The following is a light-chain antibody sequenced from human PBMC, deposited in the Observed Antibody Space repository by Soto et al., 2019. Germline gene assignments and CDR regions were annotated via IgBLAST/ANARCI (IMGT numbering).Light chain of an antibody. CDR3: QQYGSSPYT. CDR2: DAF. V-gene: IGKV3-11*01. CDR1: QSVSNY. J-gene: IGKJ2*01. Sequence: EIVLTQSPATLSLSPGETATLSCRASQSVSNYLAWYQQKPGQAPRLVIYDAFKRATGIPARFSGSGSGTDFTLTISRLEPEDFAVYYCQQYGSSPYTFGQGTKLEIK.